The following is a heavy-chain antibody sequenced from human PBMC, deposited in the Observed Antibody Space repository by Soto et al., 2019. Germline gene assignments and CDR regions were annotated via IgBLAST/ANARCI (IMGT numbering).Heavy chain of an antibody. CDR1: GGTFSSYA. D-gene: IGHD3-9*01. CDR3: ATTGVLRYFDWPYPLDY. J-gene: IGHJ4*02. Sequence: SVKVSCKASGGTFSSYAISWVRQAPGQGLEWMGGIIPIFGTANYAQKFQGRVTITADESTSTAYMELSSLRSEDTAVYYCATTGVLRYFDWPYPLDYWGQGTLVTSPQ. CDR2: IIPIFGTA. V-gene: IGHV1-69*13.